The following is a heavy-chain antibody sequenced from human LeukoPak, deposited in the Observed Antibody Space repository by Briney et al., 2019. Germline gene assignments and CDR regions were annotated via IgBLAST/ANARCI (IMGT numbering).Heavy chain of an antibody. V-gene: IGHV3-21*01. CDR3: AELGITMIGGV. CDR2: ISSTSSYI. D-gene: IGHD3-10*02. J-gene: IGHJ6*04. CDR1: GCIFNSHS. Sequence: GGSLRLYCAASGCIFNSHSMNWVRQAPGKGLEWVSSISSTSSYIYYADSVKSRFTISRDNAKNSLYLQMNSLRAEDTAVYYCAELGITMIGGVWGKGTTVTISS.